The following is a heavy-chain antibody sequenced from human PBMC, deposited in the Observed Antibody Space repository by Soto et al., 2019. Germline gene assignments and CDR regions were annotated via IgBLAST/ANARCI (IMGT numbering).Heavy chain of an antibody. CDR1: GFTFSSYE. J-gene: IGHJ3*02. CDR3: ARPLERRVHGAFDI. D-gene: IGHD1-1*01. Sequence: EVQLVESGGGLVQPGGSLRLSCAASGFTFSSYEMNWVRQAPGKGLEWVSYISSSGSTIYYAVSMKGRFIISRDNAKKSLYLQLNSLRAEYTAVYYCARPLERRVHGAFDIWGQGTMVTVSS. CDR2: ISSSGSTI. V-gene: IGHV3-48*03.